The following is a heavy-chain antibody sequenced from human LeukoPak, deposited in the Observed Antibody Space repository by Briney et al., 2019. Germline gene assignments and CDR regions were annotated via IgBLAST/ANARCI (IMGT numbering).Heavy chain of an antibody. D-gene: IGHD6-19*01. Sequence: GGSLRLSCAASGFTFSDYWMHWVRQAPGKGLVWVSRINSDGSSTSYADSVKGRCTISRDNAKNTLYLQMNSLSAEDTAVYYCARPLSPYSSGWYAHDAFDIWGQGTMVTVSS. V-gene: IGHV3-74*01. CDR2: INSDGSST. J-gene: IGHJ3*02. CDR1: GFTFSDYW. CDR3: ARPLSPYSSGWYAHDAFDI.